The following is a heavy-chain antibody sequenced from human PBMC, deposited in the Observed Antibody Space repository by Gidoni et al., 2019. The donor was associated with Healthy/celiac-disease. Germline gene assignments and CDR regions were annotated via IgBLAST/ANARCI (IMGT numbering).Heavy chain of an antibody. CDR1: GGTFSSYA. Sequence: QVQLVQSGAEVKKPGSSVKVSCKASGGTFSSYAISWVRQAPGQGLEWMGGNIPIFGTANYAQKFQGRVTITADESTSTAYMELSSLRSEDTAVYYCARDRDGYKPYYYYGMDVWGQGTTVTVSS. CDR2: NIPIFGTA. V-gene: IGHV1-69*01. J-gene: IGHJ6*02. CDR3: ARDRDGYKPYYYYGMDV. D-gene: IGHD5-12*01.